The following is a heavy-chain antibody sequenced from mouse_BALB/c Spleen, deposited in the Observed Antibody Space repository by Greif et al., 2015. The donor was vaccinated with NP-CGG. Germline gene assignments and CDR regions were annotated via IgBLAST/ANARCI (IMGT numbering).Heavy chain of an antibody. CDR1: GSTFSSYA. J-gene: IGHJ4*01. D-gene: IGHD2-10*02. Sequence: EVMLVESGGGLVKPGGSLKLSCAASGSTFSSYARSWVRQTPEKRLEWVATISSGGSYTYYPDSVKGRFTISRDNAKNTLYLQMSSLRSEDTAMYYCARHEGYGNFPYYAMDYWGQGTSVTVSS. V-gene: IGHV5-9-1*01. CDR3: ARHEGYGNFPYYAMDY. CDR2: ISSGGSYT.